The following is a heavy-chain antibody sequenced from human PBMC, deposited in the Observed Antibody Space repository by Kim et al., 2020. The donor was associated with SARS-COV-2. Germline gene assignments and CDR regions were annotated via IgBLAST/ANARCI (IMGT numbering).Heavy chain of an antibody. V-gene: IGHV3-21*01. CDR3: ARDIEEITYYYDSSGYLDY. D-gene: IGHD3-22*01. J-gene: IGHJ4*02. Sequence: GGSLRLSCAASGFTFSSYSMNWVRQAPGKGLEWVSSISSSSSYIYYADSVKGRFTISRDNAKNSLYLQMNSLRAEDTAVYYCARDIEEITYYYDSSGYLDYWGQGTLVTVSS. CDR1: GFTFSSYS. CDR2: ISSSSSYI.